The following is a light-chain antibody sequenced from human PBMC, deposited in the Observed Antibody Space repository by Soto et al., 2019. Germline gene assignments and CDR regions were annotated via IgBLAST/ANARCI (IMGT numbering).Light chain of an antibody. J-gene: IGKJ1*01. CDR3: QDYGSSRT. CDR1: QSVSSSY. Sequence: ENVLTQSPGTLPLSPGERATLSCWASQSVSSSYLAWYQQKPGQAPRLLIYGASSRATGIPDRFSGSGSGTDFTLTISRLEPADVAVYFCQDYGSSRTFGQGTKVEI. V-gene: IGKV3-20*01. CDR2: GAS.